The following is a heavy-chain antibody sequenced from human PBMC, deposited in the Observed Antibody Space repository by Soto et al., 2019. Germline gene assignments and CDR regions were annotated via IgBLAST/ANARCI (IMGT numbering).Heavy chain of an antibody. CDR1: GASILRFY. V-gene: IGHV4-4*07. CDR3: VFVGTKTLRNWFGT. D-gene: IGHD1-1*01. J-gene: IGHJ5*02. Sequence: PETLSHTYTVSGASILRFYWSWIRKSAGTDLEWIGRIYATGTTDYNPSLKSRVMMSVDTSKKQFSLKLRSVTAADTAVYYCVFVGTKTLRNWFGTWGQGMGVTVSS. CDR2: IYATGTT.